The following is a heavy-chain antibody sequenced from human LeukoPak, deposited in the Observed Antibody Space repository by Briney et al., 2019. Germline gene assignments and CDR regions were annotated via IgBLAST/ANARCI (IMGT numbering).Heavy chain of an antibody. CDR2: IYYSGST. CDR1: GGSISSYY. J-gene: IGHJ4*02. V-gene: IGHV4-59*01. CDR3: ARYTRGVTPGPFDY. D-gene: IGHD3-10*01. Sequence: PSETLSLTCTVSGGSISSYYWSWIRQPPGKGLEWIGYIYYSGSTNYNSSLKSRVTISVDTSKNQFSLKLSSVTAADTAVYYCARYTRGVTPGPFDYWGQGTLVTVSS.